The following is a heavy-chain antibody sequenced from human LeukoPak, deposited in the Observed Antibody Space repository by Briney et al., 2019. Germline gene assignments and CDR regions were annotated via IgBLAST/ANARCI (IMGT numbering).Heavy chain of an antibody. CDR1: GGSISSYY. J-gene: IGHJ3*02. D-gene: IGHD6-19*01. CDR3: ARAPPGRDRWYSSGWTDAFDI. Sequence: PSQTLSLTCTVSGGSISSYYWSWIRQPPGKGLEWIGYIYYSGSTNYNPSLKSRVTISVDTSKNQFSLKLSSVTAADTAVYYCARAPPGRDRWYSSGWTDAFDIWGQGTMVTVSS. V-gene: IGHV4-59*01. CDR2: IYYSGST.